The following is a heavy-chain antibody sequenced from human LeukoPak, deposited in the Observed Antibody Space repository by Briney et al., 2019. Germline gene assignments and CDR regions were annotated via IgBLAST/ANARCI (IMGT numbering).Heavy chain of an antibody. CDR1: GFTFSNYC. Sequence: GGSLRLSCAASGFTFSNYCMSWVRQAPGKGLEWVANIEQDGSEKYHVDSVKGRFTISRDNARNSMYLQMKSLRVEDTAVYYCARTSLGWLDPWGQGALVTVSS. V-gene: IGHV3-7*01. J-gene: IGHJ5*02. D-gene: IGHD7-27*01. CDR2: IEQDGSEK. CDR3: ARTSLGWLDP.